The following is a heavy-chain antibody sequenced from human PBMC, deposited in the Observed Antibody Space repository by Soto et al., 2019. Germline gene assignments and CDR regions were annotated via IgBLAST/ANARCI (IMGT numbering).Heavy chain of an antibody. J-gene: IGHJ6*02. CDR1: GDTFTGQA. CDR2: IPPLLGTA. V-gene: IGHV1-69*01. CDR3: ARLRLEPEGANIPLRCGLDV. Sequence: QVQLVQSGAEVKKPGSSVRVSCKASGDTFTGQASTWVRQAPAQGLAWLGVIPPLLGTAKYAPNFQGRVTIAADDSATTSFMDLTSLKFDDTAVYSCARLRLEPEGANIPLRCGLDVWGQGTTFTVSS. D-gene: IGHD1-26*01.